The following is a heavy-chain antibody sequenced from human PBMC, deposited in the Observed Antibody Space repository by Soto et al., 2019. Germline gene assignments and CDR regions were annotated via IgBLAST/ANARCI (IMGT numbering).Heavy chain of an antibody. CDR2: IWYDGSNK. J-gene: IGHJ4*02. CDR1: GFTFSSSG. CDR3: AREPGIAAAGHFDY. D-gene: IGHD6-13*01. V-gene: IGHV3-33*01. Sequence: QVQLVESGGGVVQPGRSLRLSCAASGFTFSSSGMHWVRQAPGKGLEWVAVIWYDGSNKYYADSVKGRFTISRDNSKNTLYLQINSLRAEDTAVYYCAREPGIAAAGHFDYWGQGTLVTVS.